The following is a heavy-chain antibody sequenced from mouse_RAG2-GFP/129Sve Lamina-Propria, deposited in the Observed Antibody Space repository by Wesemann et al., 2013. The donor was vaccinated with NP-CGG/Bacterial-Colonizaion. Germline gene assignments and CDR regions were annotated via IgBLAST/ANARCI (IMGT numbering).Heavy chain of an antibody. CDR1: GIDFSRYW. CDR2: INPDSSTI. CDR3: ASLSYYGYCDV. D-gene: IGHD2-12*01. Sequence: KLSCAASGIDFSRYWMSWVRRAPGKGLEWIGEINPDSSTINYAPSLKDKFIISRDNAKNTLYLQMSKVRSEDTALYYCASLSYYGYCDVWGTGTTVTVSS. V-gene: IGHV4-1*01. J-gene: IGHJ1*03.